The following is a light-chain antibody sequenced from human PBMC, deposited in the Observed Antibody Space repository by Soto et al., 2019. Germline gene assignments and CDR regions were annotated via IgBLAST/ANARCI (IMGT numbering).Light chain of an antibody. V-gene: IGKV1-5*01. CDR3: QRYNSFLT. J-gene: IGKJ1*01. CDR1: QSISTW. CDR2: DAF. Sequence: DIQMTQSPSTLSASVGDRVTITCRASQSISTWLAWYQQKPGKAPKLLIYDAFYLERGVPSRFSGSGSGTEFPLTTSSLQLDDLATYYCQRYNSFLTFGRGTKVEI.